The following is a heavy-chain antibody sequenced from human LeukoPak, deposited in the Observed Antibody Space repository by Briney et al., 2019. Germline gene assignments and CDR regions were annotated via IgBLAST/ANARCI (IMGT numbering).Heavy chain of an antibody. Sequence: SQTLSLTCTVSGGSVSSGRYYWSWIRQPAGKGLEWIGRIYTRGSTNYNPSLKSRVTISVDTSKNEFSLNLTSVTAADTAVYYCATDGMVRGPDAWFDSWGQGTLVTVSS. CDR3: ATDGMVRGPDAWFDS. D-gene: IGHD3-10*01. CDR1: GGSVSSGRYY. CDR2: IYTRGST. V-gene: IGHV4-61*02. J-gene: IGHJ5*01.